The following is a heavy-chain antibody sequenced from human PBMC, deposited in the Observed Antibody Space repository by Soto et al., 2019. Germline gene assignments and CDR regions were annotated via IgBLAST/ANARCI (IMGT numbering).Heavy chain of an antibody. CDR1: GYTFTRSG. J-gene: IGHJ6*02. Sequence: QVQLVQSGAEVKKPGASVKVSCKASGYTFTRSGISWVRQAPGQGLEWMVGISTYNGDTNYAQKFKARVTMTTDTSTSTAYMDLRTRRSDDTAVYYCAREGVAPYYYYGMDVWGQVTTVTVSS. V-gene: IGHV1-18*01. D-gene: IGHD5-12*01. CDR2: ISTYNGDT. CDR3: AREGVAPYYYYGMDV.